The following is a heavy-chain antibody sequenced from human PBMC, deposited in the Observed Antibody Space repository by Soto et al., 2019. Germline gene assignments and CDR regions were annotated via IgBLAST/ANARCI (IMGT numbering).Heavy chain of an antibody. CDR1: GGSVGSTNYY. CDR3: ARLPLRCGMCIKFDF. D-gene: IGHD1-20*01. CDR2: IDYSGST. J-gene: IGHJ4*02. Sequence: SETLSLTCSVSGGSVGSTNYYWGWIRQPPGMGPEWIGSIDYSGSTYYNPSLKSRVSMSVDTSRNQYSLKLSSVTAADTAVYYCARLPLRCGMCIKFDFWGQGILVTVYS. V-gene: IGHV4-39*01.